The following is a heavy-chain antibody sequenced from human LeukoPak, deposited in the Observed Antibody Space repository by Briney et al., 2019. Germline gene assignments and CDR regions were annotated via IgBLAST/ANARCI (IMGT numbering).Heavy chain of an antibody. CDR3: AGHYSLGHPTYYDILTGYSNPPDRKNNWFDP. Sequence: PSETLSLTCTVSGGSISSSSYYWGWIRQPPGKGLEWIGSIYYSGSTYYNPSLKSRVTISVDTSKNQFSLKLSSVTAADTAVYYCAGHYSLGHPTYYDILTGYSNPPDRKNNWFDPWGQGTLVTVSS. V-gene: IGHV4-39*01. J-gene: IGHJ5*02. CDR1: GGSISSSSYY. CDR2: IYYSGST. D-gene: IGHD3-9*01.